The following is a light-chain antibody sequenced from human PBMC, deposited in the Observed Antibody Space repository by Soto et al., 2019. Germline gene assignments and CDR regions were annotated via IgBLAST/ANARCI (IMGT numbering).Light chain of an antibody. CDR3: QQYGSSPTWT. V-gene: IGKV3-20*01. CDR1: QSVSSSY. Sequence: EIVLTQSPATLSLSPGERSTLSWMASQSVSSSYLAWYQQKPGQAPRLLIYGASSRATGIPDRFSGSGSGTDLTLTISRLEPEDFAVYYCQQYGSSPTWTFGQGTKVDIK. J-gene: IGKJ1*01. CDR2: GAS.